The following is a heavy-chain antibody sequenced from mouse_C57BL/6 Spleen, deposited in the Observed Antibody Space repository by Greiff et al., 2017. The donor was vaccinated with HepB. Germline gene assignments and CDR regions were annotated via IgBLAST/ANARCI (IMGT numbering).Heavy chain of an antibody. Sequence: QVQLKESGPELVKPGASVKISCKASGYAFSSSWMNWVKQRPGKGLEWIGRIYPGDGDTNYNGKFKGKATLTADKSSSTAYMQLSSLTSEDSAVYFCARWGYYGSSSGYAMDYWGQGTSVTVSS. CDR1: GYAFSSSW. D-gene: IGHD1-1*01. V-gene: IGHV1-82*01. CDR2: IYPGDGDT. CDR3: ARWGYYGSSSGYAMDY. J-gene: IGHJ4*01.